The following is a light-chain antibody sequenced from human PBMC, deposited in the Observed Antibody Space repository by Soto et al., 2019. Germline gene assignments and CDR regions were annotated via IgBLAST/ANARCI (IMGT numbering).Light chain of an antibody. CDR3: QQRSNWLT. CDR1: QGVSSY. V-gene: IGKV3D-11*01. J-gene: IGKJ4*01. Sequence: EIVLTQSPATLSLSPGERATLSCRASQGVSSYLACYQQKPGQAPRLLIYDASNRATGIPARFSGSGPGTDFTLTISNLEPEDFALYYCQQRSNWLTFGGGTKVEIK. CDR2: DAS.